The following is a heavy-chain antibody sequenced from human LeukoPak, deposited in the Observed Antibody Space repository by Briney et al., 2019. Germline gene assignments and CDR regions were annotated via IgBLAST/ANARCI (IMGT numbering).Heavy chain of an antibody. V-gene: IGHV4-31*03. CDR2: NYYSGST. Sequence: PSQTLSLTCTVSGGSISSGGYYWSWIRQHPGKGLEWIGYNYYSGSTYYNPSLKSRVTISVDTSKNQFSLKLSSVTAADTAVYYCARGRLAVAGPFDYWGQGTLVTVSS. CDR3: ARGRLAVAGPFDY. CDR1: GGSISSGGYY. D-gene: IGHD6-19*01. J-gene: IGHJ4*02.